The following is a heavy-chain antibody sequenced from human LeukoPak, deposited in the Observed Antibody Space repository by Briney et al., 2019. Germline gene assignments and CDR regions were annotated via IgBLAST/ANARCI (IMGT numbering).Heavy chain of an antibody. J-gene: IGHJ4*02. CDR1: GFTFSSYE. Sequence: GGSLGLSCAVSGFTFSSYEMNWVRQAPGKGLEWVSYISSSGSTIYYADSVKGRFTISRDNAKNSLYLQMNSLRAEDTAVYYCARDRSVAGKPQYYFDYWGQGTLVTVSS. CDR3: ARDRSVAGKPQYYFDY. D-gene: IGHD6-19*01. V-gene: IGHV3-48*03. CDR2: ISSSGSTI.